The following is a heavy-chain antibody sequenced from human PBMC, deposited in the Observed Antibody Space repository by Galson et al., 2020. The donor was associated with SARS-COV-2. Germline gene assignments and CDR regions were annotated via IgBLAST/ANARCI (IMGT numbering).Heavy chain of an antibody. CDR2: MYYKGGT. J-gene: IGHJ4*02. V-gene: IGHV4-59*11. CDR3: ARSARRWLQVDS. Sequence: SQTLSLTCTVSGGSISSHYWAWIRQPPGKGLEWIGHMYYKGGTNYNPSLSGRATISGDTSKNQISLNVTSVSAADTAVYYCARSARRWLQVDSWGQGTLITVSS. CDR1: GGSISSHY. D-gene: IGHD5-12*01.